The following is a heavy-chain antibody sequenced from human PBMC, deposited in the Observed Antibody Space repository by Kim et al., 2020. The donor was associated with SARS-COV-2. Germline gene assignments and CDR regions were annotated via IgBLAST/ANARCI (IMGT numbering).Heavy chain of an antibody. D-gene: IGHD5-12*01. Sequence: GGSLRLSCVASGFTVSSNDMNWVRQAPGKGLEWVSIIYSGGSTYYADSVKGRFTISRDSSKNTLYLLMNSLRADDTAVYYCARIVATNWFDPWGQGTLVTVSS. CDR3: ARIVATNWFDP. CDR2: IYSGGST. V-gene: IGHV3-53*01. J-gene: IGHJ5*02. CDR1: GFTVSSND.